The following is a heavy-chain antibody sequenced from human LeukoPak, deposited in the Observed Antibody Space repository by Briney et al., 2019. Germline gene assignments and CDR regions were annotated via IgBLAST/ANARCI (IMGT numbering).Heavy chain of an antibody. CDR3: AREEVTVTTKPFDY. CDR1: GGTFSSYA. J-gene: IGHJ4*02. V-gene: IGHV1-69*05. CDR2: IIPIFGTA. Sequence: ASAKVSCKASGGTFSSYAISWVRQAPGQGLEWMGRIIPIFGTANYAQKFQGRVTITTDESTSTAYMELSSLRSEDTAVYYCAREEVTVTTKPFDYWGQGTLVTVSS. D-gene: IGHD4-17*01.